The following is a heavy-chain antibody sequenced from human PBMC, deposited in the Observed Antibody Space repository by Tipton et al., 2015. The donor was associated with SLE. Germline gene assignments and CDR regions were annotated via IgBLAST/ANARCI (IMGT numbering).Heavy chain of an antibody. D-gene: IGHD1-26*01. CDR1: GVIFGDFA. Sequence: GSLRLSCTASGVIFGDFAMSWVRQGPGKGLEWVSPISPSSATTYYADSVKGRFTISRDNSKKTLYVQMTNLRVEDTAVYFCAKVVTGAGSYGPPRFFDYWGQGTLVTVSS. V-gene: IGHV3-23*01. J-gene: IGHJ4*02. CDR2: ISPSSATT. CDR3: AKVVTGAGSYGPPRFFDY.